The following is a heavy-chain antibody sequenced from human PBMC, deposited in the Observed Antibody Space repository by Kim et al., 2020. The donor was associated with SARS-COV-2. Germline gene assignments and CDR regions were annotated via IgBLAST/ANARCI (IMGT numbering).Heavy chain of an antibody. Sequence: SETLSLTCTVSGGSISSYYWSWIRQPPGKGLEWIGYIYYSGSTNYNPSLKSRVTISVDTSKNQFSLKLSSVTAADTAVYYCARVGSSGCYYRVGYYFDYWGQGTLVTVSS. J-gene: IGHJ4*02. CDR2: IYYSGST. D-gene: IGHD6-19*01. V-gene: IGHV4-59*13. CDR3: ARVGSSGCYYRVGYYFDY. CDR1: GGSISSYY.